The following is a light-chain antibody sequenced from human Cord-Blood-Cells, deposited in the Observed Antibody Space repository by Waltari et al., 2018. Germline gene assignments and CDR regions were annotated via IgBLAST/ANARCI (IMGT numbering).Light chain of an antibody. Sequence: QSALTQPASVSGSPGQSITISCTGTSSDVGSYNLVSWYQQHPGKAPKLMIYEGSKRPSGVSKRFSGSKSGNTASLTSSGLQAEDEADYYCCSYAGSSTLEVFGTGTKVTVL. CDR1: SSDVGSYNL. V-gene: IGLV2-23*01. CDR2: EGS. CDR3: CSYAGSSTLEV. J-gene: IGLJ1*01.